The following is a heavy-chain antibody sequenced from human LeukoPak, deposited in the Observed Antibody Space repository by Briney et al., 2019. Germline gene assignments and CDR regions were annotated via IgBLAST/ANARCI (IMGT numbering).Heavy chain of an antibody. D-gene: IGHD5-18*01. Sequence: PGGSLRLSCAASGFTFSDYYMSLIRQAPGKGLERVSYISSSGGTIYYADSVKGPFTISRDNAKNSLYLQMNSLRAEDTAVYYCARDHPRGYIHVYGMDVWGQGTTVTVSS. CDR1: GFTFSDYY. CDR3: ARDHPRGYIHVYGMDV. J-gene: IGHJ6*02. CDR2: ISSSGGTI. V-gene: IGHV3-11*01.